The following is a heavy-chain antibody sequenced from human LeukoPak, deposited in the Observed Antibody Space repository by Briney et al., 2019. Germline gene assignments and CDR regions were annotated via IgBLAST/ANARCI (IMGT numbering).Heavy chain of an antibody. V-gene: IGHV3-30*04. CDR3: ARGRSGSYHFDS. CDR2: ISYDGSNK. J-gene: IGHJ4*02. CDR1: GFTFSNYA. D-gene: IGHD3-10*01. Sequence: GGSLRLSCAASGFTFSNYAMHWVRQAPGKGLEWVAIISYDGSNKYYADSVKGRFTISRDNSKNTLYLQMNSLRADDTPVYYCARGRSGSYHFDSWGQGNLVTVP.